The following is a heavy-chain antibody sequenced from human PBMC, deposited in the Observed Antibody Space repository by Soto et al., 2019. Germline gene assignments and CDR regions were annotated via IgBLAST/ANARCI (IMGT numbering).Heavy chain of an antibody. J-gene: IGHJ6*02. D-gene: IGHD4-17*01. V-gene: IGHV5-51*01. Sequence: HGESLKISCKGSGYSFTSYWIGWVRQMPGKGLEWMGIIYPGDSDTRYSPSFQGQVTISADKSISTAYLQWSSLKASDTAMYYCARHKTPFLGYGGKDDYYYGMDVWGQGTTVTVPS. CDR2: IYPGDSDT. CDR1: GYSFTSYW. CDR3: ARHKTPFLGYGGKDDYYYGMDV.